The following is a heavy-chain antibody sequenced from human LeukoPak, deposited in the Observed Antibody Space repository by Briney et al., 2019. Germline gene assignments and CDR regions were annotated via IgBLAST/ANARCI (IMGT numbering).Heavy chain of an antibody. Sequence: GGPLRLSCAASGFPFSTYYVNWVRQAPGKGLEWVSCISSSSTYIYYADSVRGRFAISRDNAKNSLYLQMNSLRADDTAVYYCVRENHGSFDYWGQGSLVTVSS. D-gene: IGHD1-14*01. CDR1: GFPFSTYY. CDR2: ISSSSTYI. CDR3: VRENHGSFDY. J-gene: IGHJ4*02. V-gene: IGHV3-21*01.